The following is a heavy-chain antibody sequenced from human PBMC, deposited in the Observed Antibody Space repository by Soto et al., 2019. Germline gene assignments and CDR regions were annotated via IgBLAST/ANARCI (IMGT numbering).Heavy chain of an antibody. CDR1: GLALSSYW. V-gene: IGHV3-74*01. CDR3: ASQGFCTGGTCGGY. Sequence: GGSLRLSCAASGLALSSYWMHWVRQAPGKGLVWVSRLNSDGSSIAYADSVKGRFTISRDNAKNTLYLQMNSLRAEDTAVYYCASQGFCTGGTCGGYWGQGTLVTVSS. J-gene: IGHJ4*02. D-gene: IGHD2-15*01. CDR2: LNSDGSSI.